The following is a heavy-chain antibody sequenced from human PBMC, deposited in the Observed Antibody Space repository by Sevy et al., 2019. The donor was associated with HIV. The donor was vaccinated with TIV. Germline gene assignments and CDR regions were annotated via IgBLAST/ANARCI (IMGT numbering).Heavy chain of an antibody. CDR3: ARGRGAAAGTGFDY. CDR2: LNRGGSEE. J-gene: IGHJ4*02. D-gene: IGHD6-13*01. Sequence: GGSLRLSCAASGFTFSVYWMAWVRQAPGKGLEWVANLNRGGSEEYYLDSVKGRFTISRDNDKDSLYLQMSTLRPEDIGVYYCARGRGAAAGTGFDYWGQGTLVTVSS. V-gene: IGHV3-7*01. CDR1: GFTFSVYW.